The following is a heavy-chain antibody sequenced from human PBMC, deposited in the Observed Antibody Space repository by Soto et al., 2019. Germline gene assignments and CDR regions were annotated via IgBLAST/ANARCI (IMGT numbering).Heavy chain of an antibody. V-gene: IGHV1-2*02. CDR1: GYTFTDDH. J-gene: IGHJ4*02. Sequence: SVKGYCKSSGYTFTDDHIDWRRQAPGQGLEWMGWINPDTGDRNYAQRFQGRLTITKDTSKNQVVLTMTNMDPVDTATYYCEHRELIVATIEDYFDYWGQGTLVTVSS. CDR3: EHRELIVATIEDYFDY. CDR2: INPDTGDR. D-gene: IGHD5-12*01.